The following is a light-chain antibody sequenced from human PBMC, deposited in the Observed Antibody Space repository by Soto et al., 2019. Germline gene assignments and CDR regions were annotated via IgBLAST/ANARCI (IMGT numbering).Light chain of an antibody. J-gene: IGKJ2*01. Sequence: DIVMTQSPLSLPVTPGEPASISCRSSQSLLHSNGYTSLDWYLQKPGQSPQLLIYLGSNRASGVPDRFSGSGSGTDFTLKISRVEAEDVGVYYCMQALQTRNTFGQGTKLEI. CDR3: MQALQTRNT. V-gene: IGKV2-28*01. CDR2: LGS. CDR1: QSLLHSNGYTS.